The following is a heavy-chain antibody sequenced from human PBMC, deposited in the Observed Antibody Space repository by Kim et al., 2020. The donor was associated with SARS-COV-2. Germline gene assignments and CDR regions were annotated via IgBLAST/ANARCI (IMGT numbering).Heavy chain of an antibody. Sequence: ASVKVSCKASGYTFTGYYMHWVRQAPGQGLEWMGRINPNSGGTNYAQKFQGRVTMTRDTSISTAYMELSRLRSDDTAVYYCARAAWGSGRGGYSVDVWGKGTTVTVSS. CDR1: GYTFTGYY. V-gene: IGHV1-2*06. CDR2: INPNSGGT. D-gene: IGHD6-19*01. J-gene: IGHJ6*03. CDR3: ARAAWGSGRGGYSVDV.